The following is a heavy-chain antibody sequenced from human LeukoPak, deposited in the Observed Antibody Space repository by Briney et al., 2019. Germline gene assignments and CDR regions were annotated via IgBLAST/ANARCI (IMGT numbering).Heavy chain of an antibody. CDR2: ISASGGST. CDR1: GFTFSNYA. J-gene: IGHJ4*02. CDR3: AKEERSQLFDY. D-gene: IGHD2-2*01. V-gene: IGHV3-23*01. Sequence: GASLRLSCAASGFTFSNYAMSWVRQAPGKGPEWVSAISASGGSTYYADSVKGRFTISTDNPKNTLYLQMNSLRAEDTAVYYCAKEERSQLFDYWGQGTLVTVSS.